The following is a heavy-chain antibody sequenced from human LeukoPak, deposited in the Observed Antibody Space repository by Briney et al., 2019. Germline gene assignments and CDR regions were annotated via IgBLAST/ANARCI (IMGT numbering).Heavy chain of an antibody. V-gene: IGHV3-48*03. CDR3: ARAEDYYASGIFY. CDR1: GFTFSSYE. J-gene: IGHJ4*02. D-gene: IGHD3-10*01. CDR2: ISSSGSTI. Sequence: QPGGSLRLSCAASGFTFSSYEMNWVRQAPGKGLEWVSYISSSGSTIYYADSVKGRFTISRDNAKNTLYLQMNGLRAEDTAVYSCARAEDYYASGIFYWGQGTLVTVSS.